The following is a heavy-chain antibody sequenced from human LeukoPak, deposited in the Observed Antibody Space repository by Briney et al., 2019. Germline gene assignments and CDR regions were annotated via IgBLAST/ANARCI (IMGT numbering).Heavy chain of an antibody. D-gene: IGHD1-1*01. J-gene: IGHJ4*02. CDR1: GFIFSSYA. CDR3: ARYGTTFAY. Sequence: GGSLRLSCAASGFIFSSYAMSWVRQAPGKGLEWVSTISGSGGSTYYADSVKGRFTISRDDAKNSLYLQMNSLRAEDTAVYFCARYGTTFAYWGQGTLVTVSS. V-gene: IGHV3-23*01. CDR2: ISGSGGST.